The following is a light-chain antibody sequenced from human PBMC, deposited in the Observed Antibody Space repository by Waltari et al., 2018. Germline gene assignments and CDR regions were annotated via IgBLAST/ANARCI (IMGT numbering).Light chain of an antibody. CDR1: SIDIGHYDF. CDR3: SSYSGTNTRVI. Sequence: QSALTQPASVSGSPGQSISISCTGTSIDIGHYDFVSWDQKQPGKAPKMMSYDVSHRPSGVSNPVSGSKSGKTASLIISGLQSEDEGYYYCSSYSGTNTRVIFGGGTKVSVL. V-gene: IGLV2-14*03. J-gene: IGLJ2*01. CDR2: DVS.